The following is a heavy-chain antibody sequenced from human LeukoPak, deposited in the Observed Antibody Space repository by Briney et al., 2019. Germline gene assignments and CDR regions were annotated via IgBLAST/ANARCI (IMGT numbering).Heavy chain of an antibody. V-gene: IGHV4-59*08. J-gene: IGHJ4*02. Sequence: PSETLSLTCSVSNGSISNYYWSWIRQAPGKGLEWIGHVYHSGTANYNPSLKRRVTISADTSKNHFSLRLRSVSAADTAIYYCARPGGTLGYLYSRGQGNLGTGSS. CDR3: ARPGGTLGYLYS. D-gene: IGHD1-26*01. CDR1: NGSISNYY. CDR2: VYHSGTA.